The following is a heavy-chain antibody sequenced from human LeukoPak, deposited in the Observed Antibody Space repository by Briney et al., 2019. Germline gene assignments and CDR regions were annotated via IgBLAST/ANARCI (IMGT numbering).Heavy chain of an antibody. J-gene: IGHJ4*02. V-gene: IGHV4-39*01. CDR1: GGSISSSSYY. CDR2: IYYSGST. Sequence: SETLSLTCTVSGGSISSSSYYRGWIRQPPGKGLEWIGSIYYSGSTYYNPSLKSRVTISVDTSKNQFSLKLSSVTAADTAVYYCARHDRGSRNFDYWGQGTLVTVSS. CDR3: ARHDRGSRNFDY. D-gene: IGHD3-22*01.